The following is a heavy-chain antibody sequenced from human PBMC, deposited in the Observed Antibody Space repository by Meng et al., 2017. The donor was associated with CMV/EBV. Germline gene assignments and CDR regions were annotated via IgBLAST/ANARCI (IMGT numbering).Heavy chain of an antibody. D-gene: IGHD2-2*01. Sequence: GESLKISCAASGFTFSSYAMHWVRQAPGKGLEWVAVISYDGSNKYYADSVKGRFTISRDNSKNTLYLQMNSLRAEDTAAYYCARDLFGGRNIVVVPAANAFDIWGQGTMVTVSS. J-gene: IGHJ3*02. CDR2: ISYDGSNK. CDR1: GFTFSSYA. V-gene: IGHV3-30-3*01. CDR3: ARDLFGGRNIVVVPAANAFDI.